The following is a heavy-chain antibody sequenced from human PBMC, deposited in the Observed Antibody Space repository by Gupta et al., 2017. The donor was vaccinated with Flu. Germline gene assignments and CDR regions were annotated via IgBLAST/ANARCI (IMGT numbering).Heavy chain of an antibody. CDR1: GFTFSSYS. Sequence: EVQLVESGGGLVKPGGSLRLSCAASGFTFSSYSMNWVRQAPGKGLEWVSSISSSSSYIYYADSVKGRFTISRDNAKNSQYLQMNSLRAEDTAVYYCARDSPRDYYDSSGDSARPDYWGQGTLVTVSS. D-gene: IGHD3-22*01. CDR2: ISSSSSYI. J-gene: IGHJ4*02. CDR3: ARDSPRDYYDSSGDSARPDY. V-gene: IGHV3-21*01.